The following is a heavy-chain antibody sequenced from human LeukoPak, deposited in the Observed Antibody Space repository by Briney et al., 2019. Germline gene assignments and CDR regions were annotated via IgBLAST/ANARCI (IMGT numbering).Heavy chain of an antibody. Sequence: GGSLRLSCVVSGFSFSDNVFHWVRRAPGKGLEWVTYLSYDGVNAFYADSVKGRFTISRDTAGGTVSLRMDNLRVEDTAVYYCARGGRRDGTVSTYYFYAMDVWGQGTAVTVSS. J-gene: IGHJ6*02. D-gene: IGHD3-10*01. CDR3: ARGGRRDGTVSTYYFYAMDV. V-gene: IGHV3-30*04. CDR1: GFSFSDNV. CDR2: LSYDGVNA.